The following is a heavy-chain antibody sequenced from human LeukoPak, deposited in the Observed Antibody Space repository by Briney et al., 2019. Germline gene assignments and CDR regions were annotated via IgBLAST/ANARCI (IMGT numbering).Heavy chain of an antibody. CDR3: ARGHYYDSSGYPTPEFDY. CDR2: MNPNSGNT. J-gene: IGHJ4*02. D-gene: IGHD3-22*01. V-gene: IGHV1-8*01. Sequence: ASVKVSCKASGYTFTSYDINWVRQATGQGLEWMGWMNPNSGNTGYAQKFQGRVTMTRNTSISTAYMELSSLRSEDTAVYYRARGHYYDSSGYPTPEFDYWGQGTLVTVSS. CDR1: GYTFTSYD.